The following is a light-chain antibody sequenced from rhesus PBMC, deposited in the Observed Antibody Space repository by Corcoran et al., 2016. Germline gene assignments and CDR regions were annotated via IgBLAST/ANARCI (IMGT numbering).Light chain of an antibody. J-gene: IGKJ1*01. CDR1: QGISND. V-gene: IGKV1-25*01. CDR3: KKYYRTPRT. Sequence: DIQMTQSPSSLSASVGDRVTITCRASQGISNDLAWYQQKPGETPKLLFYEASSLQSGIPSRFSDSGSGTDITLTISSLQPEDFATYYCKKYYRTPRTFGQGTKVEIK. CDR2: EAS.